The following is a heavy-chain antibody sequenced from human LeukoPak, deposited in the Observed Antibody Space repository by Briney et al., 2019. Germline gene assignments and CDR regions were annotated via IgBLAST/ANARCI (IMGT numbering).Heavy chain of an antibody. CDR3: ARHVFYGSGSYDY. CDR1: GGSISSSSTNY. D-gene: IGHD1-26*01. V-gene: IGHV4-39*01. Sequence: PSETLSLTCTVSGGSISSSSTNYWGWIRQPPGKGLEWIGSIYYSGSTYYNPSLKSRVTISVDTSKNHFSPKLSSVTAADTAVYFCARHVFYGSGSYDYWGQGTLVTVSS. J-gene: IGHJ4*02. CDR2: IYYSGST.